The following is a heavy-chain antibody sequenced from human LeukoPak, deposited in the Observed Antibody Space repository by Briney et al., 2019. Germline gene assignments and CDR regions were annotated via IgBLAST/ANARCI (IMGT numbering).Heavy chain of an antibody. CDR2: INPNSGGT. D-gene: IGHD6-13*01. CDR1: GYTFTGYY. V-gene: IGHV1-2*02. CDR3: ARTYSIAAAGTGVGY. J-gene: IGHJ4*02. Sequence: GASVKVSCKASGYTFTGYYMHWVRQAPGQGLEWMGWINPNSGGTNYAQKFQGRVTMTRDTSISTAYMELSRLRSDDTAVYYCARTYSIAAAGTGVGYWGQGTLVTVSS.